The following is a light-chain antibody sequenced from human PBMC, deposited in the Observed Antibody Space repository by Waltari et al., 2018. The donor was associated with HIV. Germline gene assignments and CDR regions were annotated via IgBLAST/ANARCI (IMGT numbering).Light chain of an antibody. CDR1: RFNIGSNA. V-gene: IGLV1-44*01. J-gene: IGLJ2*01. CDR3: ATWDDTLQGRV. Sequence: QSVLTQPPSAYGTPGQRVTISCSGIRFNIGSNAVTWYQQLPGTAPKLLIYSQNQRPSGVLDRFSGSKSGTSASLAISGLQSEDEATYSCATWDDTLQGRVFGGGTKLTVL. CDR2: SQN.